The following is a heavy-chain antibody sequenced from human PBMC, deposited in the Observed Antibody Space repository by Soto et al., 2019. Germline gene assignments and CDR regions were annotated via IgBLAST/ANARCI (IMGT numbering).Heavy chain of an antibody. CDR1: GAPISSLTYY. D-gene: IGHD2-15*01. J-gene: IGHJ4*02. Sequence: PSETLSLTCAVSGAPISSLTYYWVWIRQPPGKGLEWIASISLGGTTYYSPSLKSRLTASLDTSNNQVSLILSSVTVTDTAVYFCVKQAVGSMSYEWGTGTLVTVSS. CDR3: VKQAVGSMSYE. V-gene: IGHV4-39*01. CDR2: ISLGGTT.